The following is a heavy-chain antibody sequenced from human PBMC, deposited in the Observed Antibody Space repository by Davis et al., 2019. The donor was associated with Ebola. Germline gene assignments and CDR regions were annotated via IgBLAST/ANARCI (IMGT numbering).Heavy chain of an antibody. CDR3: AKEQFWTGYYDY. Sequence: PGGSLRLSCAASGFTFRNYGMHFFIPSPFPLLCFVRMRTCEGSSRGYAESVKGRFTISRDNSKNTLFLDVDSRRGEDTEGYYCAKEQFWTGYYDYWGQEPWSPSPQ. CDR2: RTCEGSSR. D-gene: IGHD3/OR15-3a*01. V-gene: IGHV3-30*02. CDR1: GFTFRNYG. J-gene: IGHJ4*01.